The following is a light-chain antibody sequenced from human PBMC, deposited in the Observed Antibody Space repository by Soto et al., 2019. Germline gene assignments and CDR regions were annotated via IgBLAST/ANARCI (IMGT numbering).Light chain of an antibody. CDR1: QSVSSSY. Sequence: EIVLTQSPGTLSLSPGERATLSCRASQSVSSSYLAWYQQKPGQAPRLLIYGASSRATGIPDRFSGSGSGTDCTLTISRLEPEDFAVYYCQQSGSSPGTFGQGTKVEIK. CDR3: QQSGSSPGT. J-gene: IGKJ1*01. CDR2: GAS. V-gene: IGKV3-20*01.